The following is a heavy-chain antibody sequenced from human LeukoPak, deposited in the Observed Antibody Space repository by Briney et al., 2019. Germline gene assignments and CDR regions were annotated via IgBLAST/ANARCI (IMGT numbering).Heavy chain of an antibody. J-gene: IGHJ4*02. CDR2: IYYSGST. Sequence: SETLSLTCTVSGGSISSSSYYWGWIRQPPGKGLEWIGSIYYSGSTYYNPSLKSRVTISVDTSKNQFSLKLSSVTAADTAVYYCARHEWARHFCSSTSCYSPFFDYWGQGTLVTVSS. CDR3: ARHEWARHFCSSTSCYSPFFDY. V-gene: IGHV4-39*01. D-gene: IGHD2-2*01. CDR1: GGSISSSSYY.